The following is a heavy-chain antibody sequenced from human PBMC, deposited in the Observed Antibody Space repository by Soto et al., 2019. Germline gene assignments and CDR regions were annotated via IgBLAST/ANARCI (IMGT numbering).Heavy chain of an antibody. D-gene: IGHD4-17*01. V-gene: IGHV3-23*01. CDR3: AKVGGFDP. CDR2: ISGDGGST. J-gene: IGHJ5*02. Sequence: PGGSLRLSCAASGFTFSIYAMSWVRQAPGKGLECVSAISGDGGSTHYADSVKGRFTISRDNSKNTMYLQLNSLRADDTAVYYCAKVGGFDPWGQGTLVTVS. CDR1: GFTFSIYA.